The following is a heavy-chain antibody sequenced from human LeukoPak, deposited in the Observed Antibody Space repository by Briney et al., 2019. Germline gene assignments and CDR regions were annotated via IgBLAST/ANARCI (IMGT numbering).Heavy chain of an antibody. CDR1: GGSISSYY. V-gene: IGHV4-4*07. CDR2: IYTSGST. D-gene: IGHD3-9*01. J-gene: IGHJ4*02. CDR3: ARLVYDILTGYYFFDY. Sequence: SETLSLTCTVSGGSISSYYWSWIRQPAGKGLEWIGRIYTSGSTNYNPSLKSRVTMSVDTSKNQFSLKLSSVTAADTAVYYCARLVYDILTGYYFFDYWGQGTLVTVSS.